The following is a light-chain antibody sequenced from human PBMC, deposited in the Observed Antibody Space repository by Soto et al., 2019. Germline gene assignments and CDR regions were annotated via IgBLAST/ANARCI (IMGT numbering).Light chain of an antibody. V-gene: IGKV3-20*01. CDR3: NQFGYSPRT. Sequence: EIVLTQSPGTLSLSPGERATLSCRASQSVSNNYLAWYQQKPGQAPRLLIYGAYNRATGIQDRFSGSGSGTDFTLAIRRLEPEDFAVYYCNQFGYSPRTFGQGTKVDIK. CDR2: GAY. J-gene: IGKJ1*01. CDR1: QSVSNNY.